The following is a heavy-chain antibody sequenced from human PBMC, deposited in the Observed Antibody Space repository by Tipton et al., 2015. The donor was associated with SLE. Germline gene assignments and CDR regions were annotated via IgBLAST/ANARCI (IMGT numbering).Heavy chain of an antibody. CDR3: ARDAATDTTYGLDV. CDR1: GASVSAHY. D-gene: IGHD2/OR15-2a*01. J-gene: IGHJ6*02. CDR2: IYGNGDT. Sequence: TLSLTCTVSGASVSAHYWTWIRQGPGKGLEWIAYIYGNGDTFYNPSLKSRLSISLDTSKNQFSLKLKSVTAADTAVYYCARDAATDTTYGLDVWGQGTTVIVSS. V-gene: IGHV4-31*03.